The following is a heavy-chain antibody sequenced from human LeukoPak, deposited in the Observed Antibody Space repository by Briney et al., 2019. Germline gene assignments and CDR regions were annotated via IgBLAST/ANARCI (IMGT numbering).Heavy chain of an antibody. D-gene: IGHD5-24*01. Sequence: GGSLRLSCTVSGFTFGDYAINWVRQAPGKGLEWVAVISYDGSNKYYADSVKGRFTISRDNSKNTLYLQMNSLRAEDTAVYYCAKDGIRWLRPDSYFDYWGQGTLVTVSS. CDR2: ISYDGSNK. CDR1: GFTFGDYA. V-gene: IGHV3-30*04. CDR3: AKDGIRWLRPDSYFDY. J-gene: IGHJ4*02.